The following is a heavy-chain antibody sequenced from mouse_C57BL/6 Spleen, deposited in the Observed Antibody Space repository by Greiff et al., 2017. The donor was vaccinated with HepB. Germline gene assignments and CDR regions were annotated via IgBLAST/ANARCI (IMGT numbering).Heavy chain of an antibody. V-gene: IGHV5-4*01. D-gene: IGHD4-1*01. CDR2: ISDGGSYT. J-gene: IGHJ1*03. Sequence: EVQGVESGGGLVQPGGSLKLSCAASGFTFSSYAMSWVRQTPEKRLEWVATISDGGSYTYYPDNVKGRFTISRDNAKNNLYLQMSHLKSEDTAMYYCARDRGLTGRSYWYFDVWGTGTTVTVSS. CDR1: GFTFSSYA. CDR3: ARDRGLTGRSYWYFDV.